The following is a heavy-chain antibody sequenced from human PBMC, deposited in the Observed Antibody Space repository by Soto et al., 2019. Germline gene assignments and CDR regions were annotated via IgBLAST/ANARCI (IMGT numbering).Heavy chain of an antibody. CDR3: AREVGHMDV. D-gene: IGHD2-2*01. Sequence: ASVKVSCKASGYTFTTYGVYWVRQAPGQGLEWMGWVSPYNGDTTYAQNFQGRVTMTTDTSTRTAYMELRSLRSDDTAVYYCAREVGHMDVWGQGTTVTVSS. CDR1: GYTFTTYG. V-gene: IGHV1-18*04. CDR2: VSPYNGDT. J-gene: IGHJ6*02.